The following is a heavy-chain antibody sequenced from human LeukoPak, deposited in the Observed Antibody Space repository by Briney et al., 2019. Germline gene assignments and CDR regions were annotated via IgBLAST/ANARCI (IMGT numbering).Heavy chain of an antibody. CDR1: GFIFSSYE. D-gene: IGHD4-17*01. Sequence: PGGSLRLSCAASGFIFSSYEMNWVRQAPGKGLEWVSYISSSGSTIYYADSVKGRFTISRDNSKNTLYLQMNSLRAEDTAVYYCARDTYGDYMDYWGQGTLVTVSS. J-gene: IGHJ4*02. CDR2: ISSSGSTI. CDR3: ARDTYGDYMDY. V-gene: IGHV3-48*03.